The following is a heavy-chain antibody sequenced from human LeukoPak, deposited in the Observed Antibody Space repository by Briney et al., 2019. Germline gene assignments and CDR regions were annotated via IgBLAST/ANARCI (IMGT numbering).Heavy chain of an antibody. CDR3: ARDLDLSGSGYSTAGY. V-gene: IGHV1-69*05. J-gene: IGHJ4*02. CDR1: GGTFSSYA. Sequence: AASVKVSCKASGGTFSSYAISWVRQAPGQGLEWMGGIIPIFGTANYAQKFQGRVTITTDESTSTAYMELSSLRSEDTAVYYCARDLDLSGSGYSTAGYWGQGTLVTVSS. CDR2: IIPIFGTA. D-gene: IGHD3-3*01.